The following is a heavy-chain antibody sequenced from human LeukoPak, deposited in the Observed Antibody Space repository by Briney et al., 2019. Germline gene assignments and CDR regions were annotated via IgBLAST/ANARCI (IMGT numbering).Heavy chain of an antibody. V-gene: IGHV2-70*04. Sequence: SGPALVKPTQTLTLTCTFSGFSLSTSGMRVSWIRQPPGKALEWLARIDWDDDKFYSTSLKTRLTFSKDTSKNQVVLTMTNMDPVDTATYYCARGDSSSSEGSFGYWGQGTLVTVSS. D-gene: IGHD6-6*01. CDR1: GFSLSTSGMR. J-gene: IGHJ4*02. CDR2: IDWDDDK. CDR3: ARGDSSSSEGSFGY.